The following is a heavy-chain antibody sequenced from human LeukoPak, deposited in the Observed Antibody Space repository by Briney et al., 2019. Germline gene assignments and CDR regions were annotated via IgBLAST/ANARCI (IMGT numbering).Heavy chain of an antibody. J-gene: IGHJ3*02. CDR2: IKQDGSEK. Sequence: PGGSLRLSCAASGFTFSSYWMSWVRQAPGKGLEWVANIKQDGSEKYYVDSVKGRFSISRDNAKNSMYLEMNSLRAEDTAVYYCARGSRGAFDIWGQGTMVTVSS. CDR3: ARGSRGAFDI. V-gene: IGHV3-7*01. CDR1: GFTFSSYW.